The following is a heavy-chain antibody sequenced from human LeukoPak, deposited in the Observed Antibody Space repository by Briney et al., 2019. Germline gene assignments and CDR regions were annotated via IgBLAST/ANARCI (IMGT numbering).Heavy chain of an antibody. Sequence: GESLKISCEGSGYTFSNYWIGWVRQMPGKGLEWLGIIYPGDSDTRYNPSFQGQVTISADHSISTAYLQWSSLKASVTAMFFCARMIPGGIRRPFDIWGQGTMVTVSS. D-gene: IGHD3-16*01. CDR3: ARMIPGGIRRPFDI. CDR2: IYPGDSDT. J-gene: IGHJ3*02. CDR1: GYTFSNYW. V-gene: IGHV5-51*01.